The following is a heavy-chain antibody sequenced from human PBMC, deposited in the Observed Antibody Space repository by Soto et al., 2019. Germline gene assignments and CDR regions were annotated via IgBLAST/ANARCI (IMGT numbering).Heavy chain of an antibody. J-gene: IGHJ6*02. Sequence: GGSLRLSCAASGFTFSSYAMSWVRQAPGKGLEWVSAISGSGGSTYYADSVKGRFTISRDNSKNTLYLQMNSLRAEDTAVYYCAKWSVAGEYYYYGMDVWGQGTTVTVSS. V-gene: IGHV3-23*01. CDR3: AKWSVAGEYYYYGMDV. CDR1: GFTFSSYA. D-gene: IGHD6-19*01. CDR2: ISGSGGST.